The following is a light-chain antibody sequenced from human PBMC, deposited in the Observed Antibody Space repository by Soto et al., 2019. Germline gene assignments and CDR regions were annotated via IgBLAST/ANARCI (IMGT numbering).Light chain of an antibody. CDR3: SSYTSSGTRV. Sequence: QSVLTQPASVSGSPGQSIAISCTGTSSDVGGYNYVSWYQHHPGKAPKLMIYDVIHRPSGVSDRFSGSKSGNTASLTISGLQAEDEADYYCSSYTSSGTRVFGGGTKVTVL. V-gene: IGLV2-14*03. J-gene: IGLJ3*02. CDR2: DVI. CDR1: SSDVGGYNY.